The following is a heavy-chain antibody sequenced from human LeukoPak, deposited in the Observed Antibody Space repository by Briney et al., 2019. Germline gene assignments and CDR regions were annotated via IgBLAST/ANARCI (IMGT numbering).Heavy chain of an antibody. J-gene: IGHJ4*02. D-gene: IGHD3-16*01. CDR1: GFTFKTHA. V-gene: IGHV3-15*05. CDR3: TTGIDYGGGY. CDR2: IKNKDEGEKT. Sequence: GGSLRLSCAASGFTFKTHAMSWARQAPGKGLEWVGRIKNKDEGEKTDYAAPVKGRFTISRDDSKATLFLQMNSLKMEDTAIYYCTTGIDYGGGYWGQGTLVSVSS.